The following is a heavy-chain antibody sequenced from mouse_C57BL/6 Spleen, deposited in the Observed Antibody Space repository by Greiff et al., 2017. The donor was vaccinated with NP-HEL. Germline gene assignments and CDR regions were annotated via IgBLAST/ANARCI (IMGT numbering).Heavy chain of an antibody. CDR3: ARVWIYFYAGHWYLDF. CDR1: GFNFKNSY. D-gene: IGHD1-1*02. J-gene: IGHJ1*03. V-gene: IGHV14-3*01. Sequence: EVQLQQSVAELVRPGASVKLSCTASGFNFKNSYMHWVKQRPEQGLEWIGRIDPANGNTRSTPKFQGKATITADTSSNTAYLQLSSLTSADMAIDYCARVWIYFYAGHWYLDFWGTGTTVTVSS. CDR2: IDPANGNT.